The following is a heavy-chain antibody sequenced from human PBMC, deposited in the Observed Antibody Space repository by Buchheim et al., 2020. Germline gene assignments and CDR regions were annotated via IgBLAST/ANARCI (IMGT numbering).Heavy chain of an antibody. CDR1: GGSFCGYY. Sequence: QVQLQQWGAGLLKPPETLSLTCAVYGGSFCGYYWSWIRQPPGKGLEWIGEIIHSGSTNYNPSLKSRVTISVDTSNNQFFLQLSSVTAADTAVYYCASLYGDYRRYYYYYGMDVWGQGTT. V-gene: IGHV4-34*12. D-gene: IGHD4-17*01. CDR2: IIHSGST. J-gene: IGHJ6*02. CDR3: ASLYGDYRRYYYYYGMDV.